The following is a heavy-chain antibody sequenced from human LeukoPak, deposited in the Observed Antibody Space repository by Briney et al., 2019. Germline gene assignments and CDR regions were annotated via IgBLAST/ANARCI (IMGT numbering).Heavy chain of an antibody. Sequence: SVKVSCKASGGTFSSYAISWVRQAPGQGLEWMGRIIPILGIANYAQKFQGRVTITADKSTSTAYMELSSLRSEDTAVYYCARDQGIAAAGPAGGYYYYYGMDVWGQGTTVTVSS. CDR3: ARDQGIAAAGPAGGYYYYYGMDV. J-gene: IGHJ6*02. CDR1: GGTFSSYA. CDR2: IIPILGIA. V-gene: IGHV1-69*04. D-gene: IGHD6-13*01.